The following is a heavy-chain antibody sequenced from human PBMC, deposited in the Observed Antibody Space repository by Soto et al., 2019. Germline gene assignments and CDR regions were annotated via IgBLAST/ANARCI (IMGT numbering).Heavy chain of an antibody. V-gene: IGHV4-31*03. J-gene: IGHJ5*02. CDR1: NGSISSSGYY. Sequence: QVQLQESGPGLAKPSQTLSLTCNVSNGSISSSGYYWSWIRQHPGQGLEWIGYIYYSGSTYYNPSLKSRVTISVDTSKNQFSLKLGSVTAADTDIYYCAGGSAKSWFDPWGQGTLVTVSS. D-gene: IGHD6-25*01. CDR2: IYYSGST. CDR3: AGGSAKSWFDP.